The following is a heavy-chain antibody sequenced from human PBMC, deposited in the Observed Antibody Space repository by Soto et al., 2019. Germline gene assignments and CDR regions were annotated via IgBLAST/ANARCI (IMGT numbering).Heavy chain of an antibody. CDR2: IKQDGSEK. Sequence: GSLRLSCAASGFTFSSYWMSWVRQAPGKGLEWVANIKQDGSEKYYVDSVKGRFTISRDNAKNSLYLQMNSLRAEDTAVYYCARTGGNSANYYYGMDVWGQGTTVTVSS. CDR1: GFTFSSYW. CDR3: ARTGGNSANYYYGMDV. V-gene: IGHV3-7*01. D-gene: IGHD2-21*02. J-gene: IGHJ6*02.